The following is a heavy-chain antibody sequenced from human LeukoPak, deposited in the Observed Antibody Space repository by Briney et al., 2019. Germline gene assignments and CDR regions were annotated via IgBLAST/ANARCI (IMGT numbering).Heavy chain of an antibody. V-gene: IGHV1-69*13. CDR2: IIPIFGTA. J-gene: IGHJ6*02. Sequence: SVNVSCTASGGTFSSYAISWVRQAPGQGLEWMGGIIPIFGTANYAQKFQGRVTITADESTSTAYMELSSLRSEDTAVYYCARCRSGYPLRPPYYYYGMDVWGQGTTVTVSS. CDR1: GGTFSSYA. D-gene: IGHD3-3*01. CDR3: ARCRSGYPLRPPYYYYGMDV.